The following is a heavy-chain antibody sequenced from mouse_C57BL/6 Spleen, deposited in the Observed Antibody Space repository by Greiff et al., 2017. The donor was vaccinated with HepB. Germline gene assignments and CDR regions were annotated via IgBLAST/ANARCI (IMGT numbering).Heavy chain of an antibody. V-gene: IGHV1-59*01. Sequence: QVQLQQPGAELVRPGTSVKLSCKASGYTFTSYWMHWVKQRPGQGLEWIGVIDPSDSYTNYNQKFKGKATLTVDTSSSTAYMQLSSLTSEDSAVYYCARGTDTTVFDYWGQGTTLTVSS. CDR1: GYTFTSYW. CDR3: ARGTDTTVFDY. CDR2: IDPSDSYT. D-gene: IGHD1-1*01. J-gene: IGHJ2*01.